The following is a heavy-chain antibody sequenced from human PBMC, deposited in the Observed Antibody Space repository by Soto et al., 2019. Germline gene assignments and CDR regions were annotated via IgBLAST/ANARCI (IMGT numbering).Heavy chain of an antibody. J-gene: IGHJ2*01. V-gene: IGHV3-23*01. CDR3: ARKKLGNWYFDL. D-gene: IGHD6-13*01. Sequence: EVQLLESGGGLVQPGGSLRLSCAASGFTFSSYAMSWVRQAPGKGLEWVSAISGSGGSTYYADSVKGRFTISRDNSKNTLYLQMNSLRAEDTAVYYCARKKLGNWYFDLCGRGTLVTVSS. CDR1: GFTFSSYA. CDR2: ISGSGGST.